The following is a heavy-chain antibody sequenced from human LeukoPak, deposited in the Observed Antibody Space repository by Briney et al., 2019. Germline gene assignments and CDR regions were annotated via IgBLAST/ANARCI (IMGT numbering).Heavy chain of an antibody. CDR3: AKDAGPGSYWGYFDY. CDR2: IAYDGSYK. Sequence: GWALRLSCASSGFTFSNYAIHWDLQAQIKALEWVAVIAYDGSYKYYADSEKGRCSISRDNYKKTLYLQMSRLRDEDTAVYYCAKDAGPGSYWGYFDYWGQGTLVTVSS. D-gene: IGHD3-10*01. V-gene: IGHV3-30*18. CDR1: GFTFSNYA. J-gene: IGHJ4*02.